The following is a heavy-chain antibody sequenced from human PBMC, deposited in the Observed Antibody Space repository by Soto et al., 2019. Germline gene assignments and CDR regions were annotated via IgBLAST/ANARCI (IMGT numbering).Heavy chain of an antibody. D-gene: IGHD3-22*01. V-gene: IGHV4-31*03. J-gene: IGHJ5*02. CDR1: GGSISSGGYY. CDR3: ATYDSSDYYSGSPIGWFDP. Sequence: QVQLQESGPGLVKPSQTLSLTCTVSGGSISSGGYYWSWIRQHPGKGLEWIGYIYYSGSTYYNPSLKSRVTISVYTSKNQFSLKLSSVTAADTAVYYCATYDSSDYYSGSPIGWFDPWGQGTLVTVSS. CDR2: IYYSGST.